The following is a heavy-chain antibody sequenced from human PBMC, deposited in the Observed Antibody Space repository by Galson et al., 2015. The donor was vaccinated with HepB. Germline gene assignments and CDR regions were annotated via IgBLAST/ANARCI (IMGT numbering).Heavy chain of an antibody. CDR1: GFIFSDFS. V-gene: IGHV3-7*03. CDR2: IVQDGREE. J-gene: IGHJ4*02. Sequence: SLRLSCATSGFIFSDFSMAWVRQAPGKGLDFVANIVQDGREEYNVDSVKGRFTVSRDNAKNSLFLQMNNLRAEDTAVYYCAKWLGAQSIFDSWGQGTLVTVSS. CDR3: AKWLGAQSIFDS. D-gene: IGHD3-16*01.